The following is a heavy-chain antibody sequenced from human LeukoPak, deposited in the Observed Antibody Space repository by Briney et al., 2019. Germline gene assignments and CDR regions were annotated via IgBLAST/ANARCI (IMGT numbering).Heavy chain of an antibody. Sequence: ASVKVSCKASGYTFTNYDINWVRQATGQGLEWMGWMNPNSGNTGHAQKFQGRVTMTRNTSISTAYMELSSLRSEDTAVYYCARGYYYYYGMDVWGQGTTVTVSS. CDR3: ARGYYYYYGMDV. CDR1: GYTFTNYD. J-gene: IGHJ6*02. CDR2: MNPNSGNT. V-gene: IGHV1-8*01.